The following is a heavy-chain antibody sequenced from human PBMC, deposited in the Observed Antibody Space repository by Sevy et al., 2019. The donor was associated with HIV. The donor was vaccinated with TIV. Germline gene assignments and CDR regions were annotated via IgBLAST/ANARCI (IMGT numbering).Heavy chain of an antibody. CDR3: ATTKDYYDSSGSPFDY. J-gene: IGHJ4*02. CDR1: GYTLTQLS. D-gene: IGHD3-22*01. V-gene: IGHV1-24*01. CDR2: FDPEDGET. Sequence: ASVKVSCMVSGYTLTQLSMHWVRQAPGKGLEWMGSFDPEDGETLYAQKFQGRVTMTEDTSTDTAYMELRSLRSEDTAVYYCATTKDYYDSSGSPFDYWGQGTLVTVSS.